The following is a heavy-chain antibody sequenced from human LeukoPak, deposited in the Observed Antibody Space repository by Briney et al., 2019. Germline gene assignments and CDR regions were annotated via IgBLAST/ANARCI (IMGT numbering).Heavy chain of an antibody. J-gene: IGHJ4*02. CDR3: AREDDIAVATDY. CDR1: GFTVSNNY. CDR2: IYSGGST. D-gene: IGHD6-19*01. Sequence: GGSLRLSCAASGFTVSNNYMSWVRQTPGKGLEWVSVIYSGGSTYYADSVKGRFTISRDNSKNTLYLQMNSLRAEDTAVYYCAREDDIAVATDYWGQGTLVTVSS. V-gene: IGHV3-53*01.